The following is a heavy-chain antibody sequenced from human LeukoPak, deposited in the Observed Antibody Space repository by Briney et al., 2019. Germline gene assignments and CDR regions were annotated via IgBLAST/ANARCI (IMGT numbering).Heavy chain of an antibody. CDR3: ARDFNWAIDY. V-gene: IGHV3-30*03. J-gene: IGHJ4*02. CDR2: ISSEGRKK. Sequence: GRSLRLSCAASGFIFSSYGMHWVRQAPGKGLEWVALISSEGRKKLYADSVKGRLTISRDTSKNTLYLEMSSLRPEDTAVYHCARDFNWAIDYWGQGTLVTVSS. CDR1: GFIFSSYG. D-gene: IGHD7-27*01.